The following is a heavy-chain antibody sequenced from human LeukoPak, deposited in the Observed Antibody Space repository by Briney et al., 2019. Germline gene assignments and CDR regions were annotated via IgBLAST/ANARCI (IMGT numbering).Heavy chain of an antibody. J-gene: IGHJ4*02. CDR2: IYYSGST. CDR1: GGSISSSSYY. D-gene: IGHD3-10*01. V-gene: IGHV4-39*01. Sequence: SETLSLTCTVSGGSISSSSYYWGWIRQPPGKGLEWIGSIYYSGSTYYNPSLKSRVTISVDTSKNQFSLKLSSVTAADTAVYYCARQAVLHDYWGQGTLVTVSS. CDR3: ARQAVLHDY.